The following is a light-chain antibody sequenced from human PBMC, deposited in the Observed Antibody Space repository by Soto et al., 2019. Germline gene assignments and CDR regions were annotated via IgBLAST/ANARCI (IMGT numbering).Light chain of an antibody. Sequence: AIRMTQSPSSLSASTGDRVTITCRASQGISSYLAWYQQKPGKALKLLIYAASTLQSGVPSRFSGSGSGTDFTLTIICLQSEDFATYYCQQYYSYPQGFGGGTKVDIK. V-gene: IGKV1-8*01. CDR3: QQYYSYPQG. CDR1: QGISSY. CDR2: AAS. J-gene: IGKJ4*01.